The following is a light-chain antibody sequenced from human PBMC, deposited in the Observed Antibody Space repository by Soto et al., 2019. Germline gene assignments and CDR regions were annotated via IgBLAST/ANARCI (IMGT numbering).Light chain of an antibody. CDR2: GNS. V-gene: IGLV1-40*01. CDR3: QSYDSSLSASVV. CDR1: SSNIGAGYD. Sequence: QSVLTQPPSVSGAPGQRVTISCTGSSSNIGAGYDVHWYQQLPGTAPKLLIYGNSNRPSGVPDRFSGSKSGTSASLAITGLQAEDEADYYCQSYDSSLSASVVFGGGTKLTVL. J-gene: IGLJ2*01.